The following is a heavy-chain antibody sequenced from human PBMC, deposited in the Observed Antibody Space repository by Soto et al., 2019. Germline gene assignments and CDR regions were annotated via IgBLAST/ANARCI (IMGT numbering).Heavy chain of an antibody. CDR2: IYYSGST. D-gene: IGHD3-22*01. V-gene: IGHV4-59*01. CDR1: GGSISSYY. CDR3: ARALGVVVITPYYFDY. Sequence: PSETLSLTCTVSGGSISSYYWSWIRQPPGEGLEWIGYIYYSGSTNYNPSLKSRVTISVDTSKNQFSLKLSSVTAADTAVYYCARALGVVVITPYYFDYWGQGTLVTVSS. J-gene: IGHJ4*02.